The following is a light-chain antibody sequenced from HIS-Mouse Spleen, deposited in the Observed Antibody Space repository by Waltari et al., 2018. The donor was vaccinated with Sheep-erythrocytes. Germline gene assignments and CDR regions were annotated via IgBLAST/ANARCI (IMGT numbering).Light chain of an antibody. CDR2: YKSDSDK. J-gene: IGLJ3*02. CDR1: SGIHVGTYR. Sequence: QAVLTQPSSLSASPGASASLTCTLRSGIHVGTYRISWYQQKPGSPPQSLLRYKSDSDKPQGSGVPSRFSGSKDASANAGILLISGLQSEDEADYYCMIWHSSAWVFGGGTKLTVL. V-gene: IGLV5-45*03. CDR3: MIWHSSAWV.